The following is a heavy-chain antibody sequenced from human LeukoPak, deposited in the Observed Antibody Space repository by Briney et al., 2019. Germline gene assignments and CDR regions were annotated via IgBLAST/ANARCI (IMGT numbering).Heavy chain of an antibody. V-gene: IGHV3-21*01. D-gene: IGHD3-10*01. Sequence: PGGSLRLSCAASGFTFNSYNMHWVRQAPGEGLEWVSSISSSGSYIYYADSVKGRFTISRDNAKNSLYLQMNNLRVEDTAVYYCARSVRSGENWFDSWGQGTLVTVSS. CDR3: ARSVRSGENWFDS. J-gene: IGHJ5*01. CDR1: GFTFNSYN. CDR2: ISSSGSYI.